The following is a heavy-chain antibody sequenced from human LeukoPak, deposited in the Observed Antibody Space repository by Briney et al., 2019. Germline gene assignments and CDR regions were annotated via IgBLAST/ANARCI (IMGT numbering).Heavy chain of an antibody. CDR2: INWNGDSR. Sequence: DINWNGDSRGYAHSVRGRFTIYRDNPKNSLYLQMNSLRAEDTAVYYCARGGSYLSAFDIWGQGTMATVSS. D-gene: IGHD1-26*01. J-gene: IGHJ3*02. V-gene: IGHV3-20*03. CDR3: ARGGSYLSAFDI.